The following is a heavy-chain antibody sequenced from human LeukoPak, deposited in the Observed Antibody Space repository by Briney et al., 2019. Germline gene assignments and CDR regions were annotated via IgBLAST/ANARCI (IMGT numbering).Heavy chain of an antibody. CDR1: GFTFSSYS. V-gene: IGHV3-21*01. CDR2: ISSSSSYI. D-gene: IGHD3-3*01. CDR3: AREGVEENYFDY. Sequence: PGGSLRLSCAASGFTFSSYSMNWVRQAPGKGLEWVSSISSSSSYIYYADSVKGRFTVSRDNAKNSLYLQMNSLRAEDTAVHYCAREGVEENYFDYWGQGTLVTVSS. J-gene: IGHJ4*02.